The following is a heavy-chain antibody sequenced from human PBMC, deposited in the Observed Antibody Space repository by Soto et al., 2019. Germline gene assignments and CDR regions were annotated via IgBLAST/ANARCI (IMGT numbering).Heavy chain of an antibody. J-gene: IGHJ4*01. D-gene: IGHD6-19*01. V-gene: IGHV1-69*01. Sequence: QVQLVQSGAEATKPGSSVKVSCKASGGTFSSYAISWVRQAPGQGLEWMGGIIPIFGTANYAQKVQGRVTITADESTSTAYMDLSILGSEDTAVYYCAIDRVGRRSGCYEGSDYCGNGTLVTVSS. CDR3: AIDRVGRRSGCYEGSDY. CDR1: GGTFSSYA. CDR2: IIPIFGTA.